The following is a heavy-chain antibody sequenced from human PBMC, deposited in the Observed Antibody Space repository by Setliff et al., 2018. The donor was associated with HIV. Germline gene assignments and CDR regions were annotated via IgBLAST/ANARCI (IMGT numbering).Heavy chain of an antibody. CDR1: GFTFTNYW. D-gene: IGHD3-10*02. CDR2: ISNDGGRE. CDR3: AKVLVFGIDVFDI. V-gene: IGHV3-7*03. J-gene: IGHJ3*02. Sequence: PGGSLRLSCAASGFTFTNYWMAWIRQAPGRGLEWAAIISNDGGREYYVDSVKGRFTISKDNSKNTLYLQMSSLRDEDTAVYYCAKVLVFGIDVFDIWGQGTMVTVSS.